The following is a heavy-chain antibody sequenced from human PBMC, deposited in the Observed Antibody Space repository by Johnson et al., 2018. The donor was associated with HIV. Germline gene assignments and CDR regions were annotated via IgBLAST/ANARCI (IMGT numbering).Heavy chain of an antibody. V-gene: IGHV3-30*02. CDR3: AKDQPHRIVGATEKLAFDI. CDR1: GFNFNIYG. Sequence: QVQLVESGGGVVQPGGSLRLSCAASGFNFNIYGMHWVRQAPGKGLEWVAFIRYDGINQDYADSVKGRFTISRDNSKNTLYLQMNSLRAEDTAVYYCAKDQPHRIVGATEKLAFDIWGQGTMVTVSS. J-gene: IGHJ3*02. D-gene: IGHD1-26*01. CDR2: IRYDGINQ.